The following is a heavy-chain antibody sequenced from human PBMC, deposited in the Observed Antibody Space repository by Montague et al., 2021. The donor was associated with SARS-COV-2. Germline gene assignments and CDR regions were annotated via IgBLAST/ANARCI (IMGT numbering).Heavy chain of an antibody. CDR1: GGYITGRSYD. CDR2: IYYSGNT. CDR3: ARLDQLLSGTPGY. J-gene: IGHJ4*02. Sequence: SETLSLTCTVAGGYITGRSYDWGWIRQPPGKGLEWIGSIYYSGNTYYXPSLKSRVTISVDTPNNQFSLKLASVTAPDTAVYYCARLDQLLSGTPGYWGQGTLVTVSS. D-gene: IGHD2-2*01. V-gene: IGHV4-39*01.